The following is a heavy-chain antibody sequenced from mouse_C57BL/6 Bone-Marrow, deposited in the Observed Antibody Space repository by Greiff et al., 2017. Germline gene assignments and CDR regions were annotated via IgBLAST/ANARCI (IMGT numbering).Heavy chain of an antibody. CDR2: IYPGSGST. Sequence: VQLQQPGAELVKPGASVKMSCKASGYTFTSYWITWVKQRPGQGLEWIGDIYPGSGSTNYNEKFKSKATLTVDTSSSTAYMQLSSLTSEDSAVYYCARWNYYGSSGYFDVWGTGTTVTVSS. D-gene: IGHD1-1*01. V-gene: IGHV1-55*01. J-gene: IGHJ1*03. CDR3: ARWNYYGSSGYFDV. CDR1: GYTFTSYW.